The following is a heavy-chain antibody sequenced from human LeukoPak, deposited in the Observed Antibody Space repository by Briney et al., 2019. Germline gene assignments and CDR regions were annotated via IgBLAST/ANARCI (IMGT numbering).Heavy chain of an antibody. Sequence: SETLSLTCTVSGGSISSSRYYWGWIRQPPGKGLEWIGSIYYSGSTYYNPSLKSRVTISVDTSKNQFSLKLSSVTAADTAVYYCARQSFIAARRDYWGQGTLVTVSS. CDR1: GGSISSSRYY. D-gene: IGHD6-6*01. V-gene: IGHV4-39*01. J-gene: IGHJ4*02. CDR2: IYYSGST. CDR3: ARQSFIAARRDY.